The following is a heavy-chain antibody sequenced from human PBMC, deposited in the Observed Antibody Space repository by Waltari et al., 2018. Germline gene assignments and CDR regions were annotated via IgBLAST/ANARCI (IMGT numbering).Heavy chain of an antibody. V-gene: IGHV4-39*07. Sequence: QLQLQESGPGLVKPSETLSLTCTVSGGSISSSSYYWGWIRQPPGKGLEWIGSIYYSGSTYYNPALKSRVTISVDTSKNQFSLKLSSVTAADTAVYYCASNRALYIWGSYRQYYFDYWGQGTLVTVSS. CDR2: IYYSGST. D-gene: IGHD3-16*02. CDR3: ASNRALYIWGSYRQYYFDY. CDR1: GGSISSSSYY. J-gene: IGHJ4*02.